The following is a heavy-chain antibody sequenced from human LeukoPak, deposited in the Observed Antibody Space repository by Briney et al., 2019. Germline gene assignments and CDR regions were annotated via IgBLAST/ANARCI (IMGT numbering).Heavy chain of an antibody. J-gene: IGHJ4*02. CDR1: GYXFTDYY. CDR3: ARGRSGYYLDS. D-gene: IGHD3-22*01. Sequence: ASVKVSCKASGYXFTDYYMHWVRQAPGHGLEWMGWIYPDSGGTNYAQRFQGRVTMTRDTSISTAYMGLSRLTSDDTAVYYCARGRSGYYLDSWGQGTLVTVSS. CDR2: IYPDSGGT. V-gene: IGHV1-2*02.